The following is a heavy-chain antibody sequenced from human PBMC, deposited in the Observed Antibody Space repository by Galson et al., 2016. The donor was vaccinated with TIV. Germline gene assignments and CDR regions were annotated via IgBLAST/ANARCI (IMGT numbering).Heavy chain of an antibody. D-gene: IGHD1-26*01. Sequence: SLRLSCAASGLSVSINYMTWVRQAPGKGLEWVSLISDGGKTYYSDSVKGRFTISRDNSKNTLYLQMNSLRVEDAAVYYCARDRVVGATYYYYYFGLDVWGQGTAVTVSS. CDR1: GLSVSINY. CDR2: ISDGGKT. J-gene: IGHJ6*02. V-gene: IGHV3-66*02. CDR3: ARDRVVGATYYYYYFGLDV.